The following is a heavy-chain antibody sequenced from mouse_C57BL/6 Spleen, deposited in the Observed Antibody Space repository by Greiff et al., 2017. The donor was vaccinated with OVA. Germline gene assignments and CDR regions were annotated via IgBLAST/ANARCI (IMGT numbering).Heavy chain of an antibody. V-gene: IGHV3-6*01. CDR3: ARAQVYDYDEVFAY. D-gene: IGHD2-4*01. CDR2: ISYDGSN. Sequence: EVKLMESGPGLVKPSQSLSLTCSVTGYSITSGYYWNWIRQFPGNKLEWMGYISYDGSNNYNPSLKNRISITRDTSKNQFFLKLNSVTTEDTATYYCARAQVYDYDEVFAYWGQGTLVTVSA. J-gene: IGHJ3*01. CDR1: GYSITSGYY.